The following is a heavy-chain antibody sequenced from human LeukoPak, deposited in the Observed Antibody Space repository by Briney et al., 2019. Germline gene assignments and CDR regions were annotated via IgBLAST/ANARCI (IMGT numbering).Heavy chain of an antibody. J-gene: IGHJ4*02. CDR2: ISSSSSSI. Sequence: GGSLRLSCAASGFTFSTYSMNWVRQAPGKGLEWVSSISSSSSSIYYADSVKGRFTISRDNAKNSLYLQMNSLRAEDTAVYYCARVWENSHGYGYWGQGTLVTVSS. V-gene: IGHV3-21*01. CDR3: ARVWENSHGYGY. D-gene: IGHD5-18*01. CDR1: GFTFSTYS.